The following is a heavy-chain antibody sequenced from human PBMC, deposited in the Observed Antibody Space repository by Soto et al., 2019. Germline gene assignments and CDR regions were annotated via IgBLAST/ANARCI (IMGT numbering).Heavy chain of an antibody. J-gene: IGHJ4*02. CDR3: ARDNSGPLDF. Sequence: SGKVSFKPSGYTFPDLYIHWGRQAPGLGLEWMGWIDPNSGGSRKTQKFQGSLTMTRDTSTSTVYMELSSLRYDDTDVYYCARDNSGPLDFWGQGTLVTVSS. CDR2: IDPNSGGS. D-gene: IGHD2-8*02. CDR1: GYTFPDLY. V-gene: IGHV1-2*02.